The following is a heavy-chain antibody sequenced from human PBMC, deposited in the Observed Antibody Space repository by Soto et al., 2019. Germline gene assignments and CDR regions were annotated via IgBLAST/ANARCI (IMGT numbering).Heavy chain of an antibody. CDR2: INKSGGST. Sequence: GGSLRLSCAASGFTFSSFAMSWVRQAPGKGLEWVSTINKSGGSTYYADSVKGRFTISRDNSKNMLFLQINGLRAEDTAVYYCAKDPTTTGSTFDYWGRGTRVTVSS. CDR1: GFTFSSFA. D-gene: IGHD1-1*01. V-gene: IGHV3-23*01. CDR3: AKDPTTTGSTFDY. J-gene: IGHJ4*02.